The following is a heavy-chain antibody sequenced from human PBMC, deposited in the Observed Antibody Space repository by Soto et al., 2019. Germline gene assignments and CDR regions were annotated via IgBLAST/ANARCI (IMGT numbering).Heavy chain of an antibody. Sequence: QPGGSLRLSCAASGFTFSSYSMNWVRQAPGKGLEWVSYISSSSSTIYYADSVKGRFTISRDNAKNSLYLQMNSLRAEDTAVYYCARDCGGDCYTGGHWPSIDYWGQGTLVTVSS. D-gene: IGHD2-21*02. CDR2: ISSSSSTI. J-gene: IGHJ4*02. V-gene: IGHV3-48*01. CDR1: GFTFSSYS. CDR3: ARDCGGDCYTGGHWPSIDY.